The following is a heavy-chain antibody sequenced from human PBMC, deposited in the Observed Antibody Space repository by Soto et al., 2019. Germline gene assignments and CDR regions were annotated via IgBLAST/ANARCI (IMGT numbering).Heavy chain of an antibody. Sequence: QVQLQESGPGLVKPSQTLSLTCTVSGGSISSGGYYWSWIRQHPGKGLEWIGYIYYSGSTYYNPSLKSRXXIXVXXSKNQFSLKLSSVTAADTAVYYCARMLVDPNWFDPWGQGTLVTVSS. D-gene: IGHD2-15*01. V-gene: IGHV4-31*03. CDR3: ARMLVDPNWFDP. CDR2: IYYSGST. J-gene: IGHJ5*02. CDR1: GGSISSGGYY.